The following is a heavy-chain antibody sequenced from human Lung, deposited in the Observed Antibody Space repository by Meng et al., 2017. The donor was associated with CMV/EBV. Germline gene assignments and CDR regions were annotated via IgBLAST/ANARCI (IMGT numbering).Heavy chain of an antibody. J-gene: IGHJ5*02. V-gene: IGHV1-69*05. Sequence: SVXVSXKAPGYTFTYRYLHWVRQAPGQGLEWMGGIIPIFGTANYAQKFQGRVTITTDESTSTAYMELSSLRSEDTAVYYCARGGSSSWSRRYNWFDPWGQGXLVTVSS. CDR3: ARGGSSSWSRRYNWFDP. CDR2: IIPIFGTA. D-gene: IGHD6-13*01. CDR1: GYTFTYRY.